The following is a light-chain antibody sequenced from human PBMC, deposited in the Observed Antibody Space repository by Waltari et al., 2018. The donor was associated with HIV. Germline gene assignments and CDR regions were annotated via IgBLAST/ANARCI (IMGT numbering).Light chain of an antibody. CDR1: SSDAGDYHS. CDR2: EVS. J-gene: IGLJ1*01. Sequence: QSVLTQPASVSGSPGQSIPIPCTGASSDAGDYHSVTWYQQAPGQAPKLLIYEVSDRPSGVSNRFSGSKSGNTASLTISGLQPEDESNYYCSSYSKSNSLVFGTGTKVTVL. CDR3: SSYSKSNSLV. V-gene: IGLV2-14*01.